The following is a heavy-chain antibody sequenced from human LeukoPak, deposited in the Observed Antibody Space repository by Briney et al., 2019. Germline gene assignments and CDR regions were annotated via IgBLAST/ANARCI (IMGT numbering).Heavy chain of an antibody. CDR1: GGSISSYY. CDR2: IYYSGST. Sequence: SETLSLTCTVSGGSISSYYWNWIRQPPGKGLEWIGYIYYSGSTNYNPSLKSRVTISVDTSKNQFSLKLNSVTAADTAVYYCARPIHGYNSPFDHWGQGTLVTVSS. V-gene: IGHV4-59*08. CDR3: ARPIHGYNSPFDH. D-gene: IGHD5-24*01. J-gene: IGHJ4*02.